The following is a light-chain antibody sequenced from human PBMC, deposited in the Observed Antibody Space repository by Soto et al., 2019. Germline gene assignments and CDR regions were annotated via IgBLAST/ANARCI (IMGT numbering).Light chain of an antibody. CDR3: QSYDSSLGGSF. Sequence: QPVLTQPPSVSGAPGQRVTISCTGNSSNIGAGFDVHWYQQLPGTAPKLLIYDNSNRPSGVPDRFSGSKSGTSASLAITGLQAEDEADYYCQSYDSSLGGSFFGTGTKVTVL. J-gene: IGLJ1*01. CDR2: DNS. CDR1: SSNIGAGFD. V-gene: IGLV1-40*01.